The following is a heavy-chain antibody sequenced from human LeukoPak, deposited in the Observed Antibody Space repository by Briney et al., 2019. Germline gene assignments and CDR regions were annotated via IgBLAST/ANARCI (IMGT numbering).Heavy chain of an antibody. CDR3: ARAGIEAAGTDY. J-gene: IGHJ4*02. D-gene: IGHD6-13*01. CDR2: ISTGSDYI. Sequence: GGSLRLSCAASGFTFSTYTMNWVRQAPGKGLEWVSSISTGSDYIYYADSVKGRFTISRDNAKNSLYLQMNSLRAEDTAVYYCARAGIEAAGTDYWGQGTPVTVSS. CDR1: GFTFSTYT. V-gene: IGHV3-21*01.